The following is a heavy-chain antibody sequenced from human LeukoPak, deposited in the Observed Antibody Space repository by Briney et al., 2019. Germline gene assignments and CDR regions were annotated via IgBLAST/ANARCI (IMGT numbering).Heavy chain of an antibody. CDR1: GGSISSYY. CDR2: IHYSGST. V-gene: IGHV4-59*08. Sequence: SETLSLTCTVSGGSISSYYWGWIRQPPGKGLEWIGNIHYSGSTNYNPSLESRVTISIDTSKNQFSLKLSSVTAADTAVYYCARHFHDSSGYCDDYWGQGTLVTVSS. CDR3: ARHFHDSSGYCDDY. J-gene: IGHJ4*02. D-gene: IGHD3-22*01.